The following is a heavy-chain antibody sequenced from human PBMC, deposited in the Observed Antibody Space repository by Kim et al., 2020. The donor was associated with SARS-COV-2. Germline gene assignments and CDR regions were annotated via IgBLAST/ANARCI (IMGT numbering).Heavy chain of an antibody. V-gene: IGHV4-61*01. J-gene: IGHJ4*02. CDR1: GGSVSSGSYY. CDR3: ARGLYCSGGSCHLED. Sequence: SETLSLTCTVSGGSVSSGSYYWNWIRQPPGKGLEWIGYVYYTGSTSYNPSLMSRVTISADTSKNQFSLNLRSVTAADTAVYFCARGLYCSGGSCHLEDWGQGSLVTVSS. D-gene: IGHD2-15*01. CDR2: VYYTGST.